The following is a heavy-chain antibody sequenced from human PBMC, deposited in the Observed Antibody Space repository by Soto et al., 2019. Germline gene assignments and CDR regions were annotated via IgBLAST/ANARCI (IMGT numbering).Heavy chain of an antibody. J-gene: IGHJ4*02. D-gene: IGHD1-1*01. V-gene: IGHV1-18*01. CDR3: ARGRYGDS. CDR2: ISAHNGNT. Sequence: QVHLVQSGAEVKKPGASVKVSCKGSGYAFTTYGITWVRQAPGQGLEWMGWISAHNGNTNSAQKLQGRVTGTRATSTSTAYMELRSLRSDDTAVYYCARGRYGDSWGQGAVVTLPS. CDR1: GYAFTTYG.